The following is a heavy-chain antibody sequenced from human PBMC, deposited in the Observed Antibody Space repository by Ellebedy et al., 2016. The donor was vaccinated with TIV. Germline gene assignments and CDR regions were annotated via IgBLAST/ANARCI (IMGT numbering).Heavy chain of an antibody. CDR3: ARGLTTFGVIVEQGHYFDN. CDR1: GGSISSGDDY. V-gene: IGHV4-30-4*01. CDR2: IFDSRHT. J-gene: IGHJ4*02. D-gene: IGHD3-3*01. Sequence: MPSETLSLTCTVPGGSISSGDDYWSSTRQSPGKGLEWLGYIFDSRHTDYNPSLKSRITISLDTSKNQFSLKLNSVTAADTAVYYCARGLTTFGVIVEQGHYFDNWGQGTLVTVS.